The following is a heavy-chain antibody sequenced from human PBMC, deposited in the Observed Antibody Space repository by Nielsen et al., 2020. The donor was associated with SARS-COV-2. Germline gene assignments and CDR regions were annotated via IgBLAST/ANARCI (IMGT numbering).Heavy chain of an antibody. Sequence: WVRQAPGQGLEWMGWISAYNGNTNYAQKLQGRVTMTTDTSTSTAYMELRSLRSEDTAVYYCARAPYYDFWSGYPAYDYYFDYWGQGTLVTVSS. D-gene: IGHD3-3*01. CDR2: ISAYNGNT. CDR3: ARAPYYDFWSGYPAYDYYFDY. V-gene: IGHV1-18*01. J-gene: IGHJ4*02.